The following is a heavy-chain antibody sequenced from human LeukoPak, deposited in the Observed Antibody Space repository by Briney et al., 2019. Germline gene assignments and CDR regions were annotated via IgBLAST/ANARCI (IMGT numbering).Heavy chain of an antibody. CDR1: GYTFTGYY. J-gene: IGHJ6*02. D-gene: IGHD3-10*01. CDR2: INPNSGGT. CDR3: ARDKKVLWFGELPYGYYYYGMDV. Sequence: ASVKVSCKASGYTFTGYYMHWVRQAPGQGLEWMGWINPNSGGTDYAQKFQGRVTMTRDTSISTAYMELSRLRSDDTAVYYCARDKKVLWFGELPYGYYYYGMDVWGQGTTVTVSS. V-gene: IGHV1-2*02.